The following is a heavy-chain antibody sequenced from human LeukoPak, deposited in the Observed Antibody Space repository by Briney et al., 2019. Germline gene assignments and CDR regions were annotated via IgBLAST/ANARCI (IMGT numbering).Heavy chain of an antibody. CDR1: GYTFTSYG. D-gene: IGHD3-9*01. CDR2: IIPIFGTA. J-gene: IGHJ4*02. Sequence: SVKVSCKASGYTFTSYGISWVRQAPGQGLEWMGGIIPIFGTANYAQKFQGRVTITTDESTSTAYMELSSLRSEDTAVYYCASCTSRLRYFDWLMEDWGQGTLVTVSS. CDR3: ASCTSRLRYFDWLMED. V-gene: IGHV1-69*05.